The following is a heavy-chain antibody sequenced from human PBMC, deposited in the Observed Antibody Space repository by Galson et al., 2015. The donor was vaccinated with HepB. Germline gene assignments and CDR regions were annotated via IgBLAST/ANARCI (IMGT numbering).Heavy chain of an antibody. CDR3: ARDHDYGGSFDY. J-gene: IGHJ4*02. CDR2: ISSSGGST. Sequence: LRLSCAASGFTFSSYTIHWVRQAPGKGLEYVSTISSSGGSTNYANSVKGRFTISRDNSKNTVYLQMGSLRVEDMAIYYCARDHDYGGSFDYWGQGTLVTVSS. V-gene: IGHV3-64*01. D-gene: IGHD4-23*01. CDR1: GFTFSSYT.